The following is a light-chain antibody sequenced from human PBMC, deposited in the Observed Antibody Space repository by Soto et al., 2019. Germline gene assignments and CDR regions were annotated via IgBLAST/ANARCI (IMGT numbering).Light chain of an antibody. CDR1: SSNIGNYY. J-gene: IGLJ1*01. CDR3: GTWYSSLRIFV. CDR2: END. Sequence: QSVLTQPPSVSAAPGQKVTMSCSGCSSNIGNYYVSWHQQLPGTAPKLLIYENDKRPSGIPDRFSGSKSGTSATLGITGLQSGDEADYYCGTWYSSLRIFVF. V-gene: IGLV1-51*02.